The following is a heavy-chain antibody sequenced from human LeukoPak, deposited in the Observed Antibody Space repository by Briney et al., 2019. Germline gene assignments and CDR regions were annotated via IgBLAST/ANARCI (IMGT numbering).Heavy chain of an antibody. CDR1: GYTFTGYY. CDR2: INPNTGAT. Sequence: ASVKVSCKPSGYTFTGYYLHWVRQAPGQAPEWMGWINPNTGATAYAQNFQGRVTMSRDTSISTAYMDPSSLRSGDTAIYYCARDRVGSGWPRPFYFEVWGQGTLVTVSS. J-gene: IGHJ4*02. V-gene: IGHV1-2*02. D-gene: IGHD6-19*01. CDR3: ARDRVGSGWPRPFYFEV.